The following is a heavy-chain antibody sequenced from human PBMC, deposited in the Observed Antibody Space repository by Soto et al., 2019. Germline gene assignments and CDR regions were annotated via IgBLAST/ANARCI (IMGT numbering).Heavy chain of an antibody. CDR3: ARDIDNRDYYYGLDV. V-gene: IGHV3-48*03. D-gene: IGHD1-20*01. Sequence: GGSLRLSCVASGFVFKNYEMNWVRQAPGRGLEWISYISNSGNTIYVADSMRGRFTISRDNAKNSLFLQMNSLRADDTAVYYCARDIDNRDYYYGLDVWGQGTTVTVSS. CDR1: GFVFKNYE. CDR2: ISNSGNTI. J-gene: IGHJ6*02.